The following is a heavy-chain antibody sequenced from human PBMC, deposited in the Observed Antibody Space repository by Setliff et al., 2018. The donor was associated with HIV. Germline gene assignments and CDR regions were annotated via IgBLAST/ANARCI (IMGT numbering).Heavy chain of an antibody. V-gene: IGHV4-34*01. CDR2: IDHRGRP. Sequence: KASETLSLTCGIYGGSFSDYYWSWIRQPPGKGLEWIGEIDHRGRPKYNPSLNSRVTMSVDKSRNQFSLKVSSVTAADTAVYYCARVSITCWYSIPRDYYYYMDVWGEGTTVTVSS. CDR3: ARVSITCWYSIPRDYYYYMDV. CDR1: GGSFSDYY. J-gene: IGHJ6*03. D-gene: IGHD6-13*01.